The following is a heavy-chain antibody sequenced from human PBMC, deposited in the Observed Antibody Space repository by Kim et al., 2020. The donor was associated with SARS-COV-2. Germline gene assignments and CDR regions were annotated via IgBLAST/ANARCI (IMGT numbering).Heavy chain of an antibody. D-gene: IGHD4-4*01. J-gene: IGHJ6*02. V-gene: IGHV6-1*01. Sequence: YAQSVKSRITISPDTSRNQFSLQLSSVTPEDTAVYYCARARTPVATDGWEVWGQGTPVTVSS. CDR3: ARARTPVATDGWEV.